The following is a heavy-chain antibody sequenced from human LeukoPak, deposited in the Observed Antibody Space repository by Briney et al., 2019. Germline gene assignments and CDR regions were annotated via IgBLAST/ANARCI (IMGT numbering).Heavy chain of an antibody. CDR2: KYYRSKWYN. Sequence: SQTLSLTFAISGDSLSINSVDWNWLRQSPARGVEWLGSKYYRSKWYNDYAGAGKGQITINPHTSKNPFSLQLNSVTPEDTAVYYCARDHCSGGSCHWRFDYWGQGTLVTVSS. CDR3: ARDHCSGGSCHWRFDY. J-gene: IGHJ4*02. CDR1: GDSLSINSVD. D-gene: IGHD2-15*01. V-gene: IGHV6-1*01.